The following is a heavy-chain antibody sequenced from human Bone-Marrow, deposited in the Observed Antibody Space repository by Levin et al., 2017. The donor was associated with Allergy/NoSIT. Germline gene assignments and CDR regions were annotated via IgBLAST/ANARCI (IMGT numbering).Heavy chain of an antibody. J-gene: IGHJ3*02. CDR3: ARGITVFGVVLAVNDAFDI. D-gene: IGHD3-3*01. CDR2: VSYSGIT. V-gene: IGHV4-31*03. CDR1: GGSISSGVYF. Sequence: SSQTLSLTCTVSGGSISSGVYFWSWIRQLPGKGLEWIGYVSYSGITFYNQSLKSRIAISADTSKNLFSLNLSSVTAADTAVYYCARGITVFGVVLAVNDAFDIWGQGTMVTVSS.